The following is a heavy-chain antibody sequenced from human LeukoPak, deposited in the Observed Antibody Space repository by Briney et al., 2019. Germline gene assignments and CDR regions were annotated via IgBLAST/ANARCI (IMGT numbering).Heavy chain of an antibody. J-gene: IGHJ4*02. CDR1: GFTFSSYW. CDR2: IKQDGSEK. V-gene: IGHV3-7*01. D-gene: IGHD3-22*01. Sequence: GGSLRLSCAASGFTFSSYWMSWVRQAPGKGLEWVANIKQDGSEKYYVDSVKGRFTISRDNAKNSLYLQMNSLRAEDTAVYYCARVGGGGDQYYYDSSGYYFRGTYYFDYWGQGTLVTVSS. CDR3: ARVGGGGDQYYYDSSGYYFRGTYYFDY.